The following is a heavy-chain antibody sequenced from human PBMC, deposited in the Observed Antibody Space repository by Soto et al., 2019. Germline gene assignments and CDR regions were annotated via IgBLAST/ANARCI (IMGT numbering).Heavy chain of an antibody. CDR3: ASSTGYFYGMDV. V-gene: IGHV1-46*01. Sequence: ASVKVSCKASGYSFSSHYLHWVRQAPGQGLEWMGIINPNGGSTTHTQRFQGRVSLTRDTSTSTFYMELSSLQSEDTAVYYCASSTGYFYGMDVWGQGTTVTVSS. CDR1: GYSFSSHY. D-gene: IGHD1-1*01. J-gene: IGHJ6*02. CDR2: INPNGGST.